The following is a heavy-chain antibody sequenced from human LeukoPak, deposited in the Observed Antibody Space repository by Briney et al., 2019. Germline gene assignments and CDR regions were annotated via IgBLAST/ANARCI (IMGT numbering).Heavy chain of an antibody. CDR1: GGSFSGYY. J-gene: IGHJ4*02. V-gene: IGHV4-34*01. CDR2: INHSGST. Sequence: SETLSLTCAVYGGSFSGYYWSWIRQPPGKGLEWIGEINHSGSTNYNPSLKSRVTISVDTSKNQFSLKLSSVTAADTAVYYCARGRKQPVRGYFDYWGQGTLVTVSS. CDR3: ARGRKQPVRGYFDY. D-gene: IGHD6-6*01.